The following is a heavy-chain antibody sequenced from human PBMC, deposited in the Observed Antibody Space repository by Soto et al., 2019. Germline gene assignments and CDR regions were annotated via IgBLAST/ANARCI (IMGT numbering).Heavy chain of an antibody. J-gene: IGHJ5*02. CDR2: IYYSGST. CDR3: VVATIQDWFDP. Sequence: SETLSLTCTVSGGSVSSGSYYWSWIRQPPGKGLEWIGYIYYSGSTNYNPSLKSRVTISVDTSKNQFSLKLSSVTAADTAVYYCVVATIQDWFDPWGQGTLVTVSS. V-gene: IGHV4-61*01. CDR1: GGSVSSGSYY. D-gene: IGHD2-15*01.